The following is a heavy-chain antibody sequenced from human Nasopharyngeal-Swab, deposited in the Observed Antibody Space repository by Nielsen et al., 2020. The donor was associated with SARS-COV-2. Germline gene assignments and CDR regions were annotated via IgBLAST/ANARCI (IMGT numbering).Heavy chain of an antibody. V-gene: IGHV4-39*01. CDR1: GDSIAYSTFY. J-gene: IGHJ4*02. D-gene: IGHD6-13*01. CDR3: VRSSSWYYFDY. CDR2: IYYNGNT. Sequence: GSLRLSCTVSGDSIAYSTFYWGWIRPPPGKGLEWIGNIYYNGNTYQNPSLKRRLTISVDKSKNQFSLQLSSVTAADTAVYYCVRSSSWYYFDYWAQGTQVTVSS.